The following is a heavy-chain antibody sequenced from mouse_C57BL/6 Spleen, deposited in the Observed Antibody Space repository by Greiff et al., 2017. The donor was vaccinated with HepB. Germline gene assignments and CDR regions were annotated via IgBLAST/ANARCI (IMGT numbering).Heavy chain of an antibody. Sequence: EVQLQQSGPELVKPGASVKISCKASGYTFTDYYMNWVKQSHGKSLEWIGDINPNNGGTSYNQKFKGKATLTVDKSSSTAYMELRSLTSEDSAVYYCARSITGYYYAMDYWGQGTSVTVSS. CDR1: GYTFTDYY. CDR3: ARSITGYYYAMDY. V-gene: IGHV1-26*01. D-gene: IGHD1-3*01. CDR2: INPNNGGT. J-gene: IGHJ4*01.